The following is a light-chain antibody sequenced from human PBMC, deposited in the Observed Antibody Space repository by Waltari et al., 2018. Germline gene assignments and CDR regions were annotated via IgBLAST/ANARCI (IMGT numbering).Light chain of an antibody. J-gene: IGKJ2*01. Sequence: DIVMTQTPLSLSVTPGQPASISCTSSESLLFSNGKTYMYWFLQRPGQSPQLLIYEVSSRLSGVPDRFSGSGSGTDFTLTISSLQAEDVAVYYCQQYYSIPPYTFGQGTKLEIK. V-gene: IGKV2-29*02. CDR1: ESLLFSNGKTY. CDR3: QQYYSIPPYT. CDR2: EVS.